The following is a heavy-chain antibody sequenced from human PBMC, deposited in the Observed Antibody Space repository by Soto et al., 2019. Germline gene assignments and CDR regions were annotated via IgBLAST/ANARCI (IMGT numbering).Heavy chain of an antibody. CDR2: INHSGST. Sequence: SETLSLTCAVDGGSFSGYYWNWIRQPPGKGLEWIGEINHSGSTNYNPSLKSRVTISVDTSKNQFSLRLSSVTAADTAVYYCARLGGSYAVPHFDYWGQGTLVTVSS. J-gene: IGHJ4*02. CDR1: GGSFSGYY. V-gene: IGHV4-34*01. CDR3: ARLGGSYAVPHFDY. D-gene: IGHD1-26*01.